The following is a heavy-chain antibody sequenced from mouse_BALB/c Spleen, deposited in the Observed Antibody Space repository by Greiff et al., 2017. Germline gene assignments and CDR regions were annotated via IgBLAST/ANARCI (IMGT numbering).Heavy chain of an antibody. CDR1: GFAFSSYD. D-gene: IGHD1-1*01. CDR3: ARGTTVVATYYFDD. CDR2: ISSGGGST. J-gene: IGHJ2*01. V-gene: IGHV5-12-1*01. Sequence: VQLVESGGGLVKPGGSLKLSCAASGFAFSSYDMSWVRQTPEKRLEWVAYISSGGGSTYYPDTVKGRFTISRDNAKNTLYLQMSSLKSEDTAMYYCARGTTVVATYYFDDWGQGTTLTVSS.